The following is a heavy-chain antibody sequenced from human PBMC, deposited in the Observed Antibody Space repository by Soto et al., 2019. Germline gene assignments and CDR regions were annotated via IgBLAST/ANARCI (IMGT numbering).Heavy chain of an antibody. CDR1: GFSLSTGGRR. V-gene: IGHV2-70*04. D-gene: IGHD3-22*01. Sequence: SGPTLVNPTQTLTLTCTFSGFSLSTGGRRVSWLRQPPGKALEWLARIDWDDDKFYNTSLKTRLTISKDTSKNQVVLTMTNMDPVDTATYYCARSSYESSGYYSPDLTFDLWGPGTLVPVSS. J-gene: IGHJ5*02. CDR2: IDWDDDK. CDR3: ARSSYESSGYYSPDLTFDL.